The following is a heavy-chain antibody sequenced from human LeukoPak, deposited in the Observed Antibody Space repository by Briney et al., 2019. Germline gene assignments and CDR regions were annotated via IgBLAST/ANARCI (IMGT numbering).Heavy chain of an antibody. CDR2: IKKDGSEK. CDR3: ARGKSGSYGLEDY. J-gene: IGHJ4*01. CDR1: GFTFSDLW. D-gene: IGHD1-26*01. Sequence: GGSLRLSCAASGFTFSDLWMTWVRQAPGKGPEWVANIKKDGSEKYYVDSVKGRFTISRDNAESSLFLQMNSLTAEDTAVYYCARGKSGSYGLEDYLGHGTLVTVSS. V-gene: IGHV3-7*01.